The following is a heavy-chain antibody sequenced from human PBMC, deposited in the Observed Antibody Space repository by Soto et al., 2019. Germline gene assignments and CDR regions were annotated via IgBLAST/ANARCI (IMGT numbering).Heavy chain of an antibody. V-gene: IGHV3-23*01. CDR1: GFTFSSYA. CDR3: AKASVSSEVLVYFDY. Sequence: GGSLRLSCAASGFTFSSYAMSWVRQAPGKGLEWVSGISGSGGTTYYADSVKGRFTISRDNSKNTLYLQMNSLRAEDTAVYYCAKASVSSEVLVYFDYWGQGTLVTVSS. CDR2: ISGSGGTT. D-gene: IGHD6-6*01. J-gene: IGHJ4*02.